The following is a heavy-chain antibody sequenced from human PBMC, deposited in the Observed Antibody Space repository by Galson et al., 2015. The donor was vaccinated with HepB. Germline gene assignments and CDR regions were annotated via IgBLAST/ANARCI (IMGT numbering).Heavy chain of an antibody. V-gene: IGHV1-46*01. Sequence: SVKVSCKASGYTFTSYYMHWVRQAPGQGLEWMGIINPSGGSTSYAQKFQGRVTMTRDTSTSTVYLELSSLRSEDTAVYYCARDPAWAVAGRGDNLDYWGQGTLVTVSS. CDR1: GYTFTSYY. CDR2: INPSGGST. J-gene: IGHJ4*02. CDR3: ARDPAWAVAGRGDNLDY. D-gene: IGHD6-19*01.